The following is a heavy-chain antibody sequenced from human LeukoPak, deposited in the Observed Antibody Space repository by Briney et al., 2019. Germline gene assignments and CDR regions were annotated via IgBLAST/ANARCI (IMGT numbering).Heavy chain of an antibody. CDR2: FDPEDGET. V-gene: IGHV1-24*01. CDR3: ATTPRGGSYYFDY. Sequence: ASVKVSCKVSGYTRTELSMHWVRQAPGKGLEWMGGFDPEDGETIYAQKFQGRVTMTEDTSTDTAYMELSSLRSEDTAVYYCATTPRGGSYYFDYWGQGTLVTVSS. CDR1: GYTRTELS. D-gene: IGHD1-26*01. J-gene: IGHJ4*02.